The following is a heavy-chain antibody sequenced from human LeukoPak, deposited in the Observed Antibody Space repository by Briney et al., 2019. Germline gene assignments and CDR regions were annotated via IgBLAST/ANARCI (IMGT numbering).Heavy chain of an antibody. CDR2: IWYDGKHI. Sequence: GGSLRLSCAASAFTFNTYGMHWVRQAPGKGLEWVAVIWYDGKHIYYADSVKGRFTISRDNSKNTLYLQMNSLRAEDTAVYYCAKDHRTTVTGGFDPWGQGTLVTVSS. D-gene: IGHD4-17*01. CDR3: AKDHRTTVTGGFDP. J-gene: IGHJ5*02. CDR1: AFTFNTYG. V-gene: IGHV3-33*06.